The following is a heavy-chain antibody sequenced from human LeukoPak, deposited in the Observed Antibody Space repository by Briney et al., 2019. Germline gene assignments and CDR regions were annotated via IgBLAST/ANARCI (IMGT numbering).Heavy chain of an antibody. CDR3: ARAADSYGYCFDY. V-gene: IGHV4-39*07. D-gene: IGHD5-18*01. Sequence: PSETLSLTCTVSGGSISSSSYYWGWIRQPPGKGLEWIGSIYYSGSTYYNPSLKSRVTISVDTSKNQFSLKLSSVTAADTAVYYCARAADSYGYCFDYWGQGTLVTVSS. CDR2: IYYSGST. J-gene: IGHJ4*02. CDR1: GGSISSSSYY.